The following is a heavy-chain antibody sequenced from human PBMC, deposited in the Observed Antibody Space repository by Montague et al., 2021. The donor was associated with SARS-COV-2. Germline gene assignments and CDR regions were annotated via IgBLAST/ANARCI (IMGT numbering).Heavy chain of an antibody. V-gene: IGHV3-48*03. J-gene: IGHJ6*03. Sequence: SLRLSCAASGFTFSSYEMNWVRQAPGKGLEWVSYISSSGVTIYYADSVKGRLTISRDYAKNSLYLQMNSLRAEDTAVYYCARLRGYDYGLLYYYYMDVWGKGTTVTVSS. D-gene: IGHD5-12*01. CDR1: GFTFSSYE. CDR2: ISSSGVTI. CDR3: ARLRGYDYGLLYYYYMDV.